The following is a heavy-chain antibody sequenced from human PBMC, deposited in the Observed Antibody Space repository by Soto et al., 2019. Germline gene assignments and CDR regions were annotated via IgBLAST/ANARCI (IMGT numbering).Heavy chain of an antibody. D-gene: IGHD5-18*01. Sequence: ASVKVSCKASGYTFSRYHMHWVRQAPGQGLEWMGVINPFYGETRYAQKFQGRVTMTRDTSTSTVYMELSSLRSEDTAVYYCARARGISFGYNYFDHWGQGTLVTVSS. CDR2: INPFYGET. CDR3: ARARGISFGYNYFDH. CDR1: GYTFSRYH. V-gene: IGHV1-46*01. J-gene: IGHJ5*02.